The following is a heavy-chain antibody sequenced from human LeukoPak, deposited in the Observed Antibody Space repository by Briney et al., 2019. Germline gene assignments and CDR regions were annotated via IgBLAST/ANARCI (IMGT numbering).Heavy chain of an antibody. D-gene: IGHD2-15*01. CDR1: GDSVSINSAA. V-gene: IGHV6-1*01. CDR3: AWSPLDCSGGSCYPGDWFDP. Sequence: SQTLSLTCAISGDSVSINSAAWNWIRQSPSRGLEWLGRTYYRSKWYNDYAVSVKSRITINPDTSKNQFSLQLNSVTPEDTAVYYCAWSPLDCSGGSCYPGDWFDPWGQGTLVTVSS. CDR2: TYYRSKWYN. J-gene: IGHJ5*02.